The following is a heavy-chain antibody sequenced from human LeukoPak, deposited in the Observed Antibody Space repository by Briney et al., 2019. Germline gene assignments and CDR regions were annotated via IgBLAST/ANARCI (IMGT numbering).Heavy chain of an antibody. V-gene: IGHV3-30*04. D-gene: IGHD2-21*01. CDR1: GFTFGDYA. J-gene: IGHJ4*02. Sequence: GGSLRLSCTASGFTFGDYAMSWVRQAPGKGLEWVAVISYDGSTKYNADSVKGRFTISRDNSKNTLYLQMNSLRAEDTAVYYCAKDCRAVLGFTDYWGQGTLVTVSS. CDR3: AKDCRAVLGFTDY. CDR2: ISYDGSTK.